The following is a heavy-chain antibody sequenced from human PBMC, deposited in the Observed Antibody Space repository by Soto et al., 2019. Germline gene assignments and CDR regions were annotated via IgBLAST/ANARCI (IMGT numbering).Heavy chain of an antibody. CDR3: ARDLRAARPTP. CDR2: IWYDGSNK. CDR1: GFTFSSYG. V-gene: IGHV3-33*01. J-gene: IGHJ5*02. D-gene: IGHD6-6*01. Sequence: GGSLRLSCAASGFTFSSYGMHWVRQAPGKGLEWVAVIWYDGSNKYYADSVKGRFTISRDNSKNTLYLQMNSLRAEDTAVYYCARDLRAARPTPWGQGTLVTVSS.